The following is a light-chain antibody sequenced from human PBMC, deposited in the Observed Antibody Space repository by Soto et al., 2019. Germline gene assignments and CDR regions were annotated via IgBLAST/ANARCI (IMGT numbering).Light chain of an antibody. CDR2: RNT. Sequence: SYELTQPLSVSVALGQTARITSGGDNIGSKKVHWYQQKPGQAPVLVIYRNTNRPSGIPERFSGSNSGNTATLTISRAQAGDEADYYCQVWDSNSGVFGGGTKVTVL. CDR3: QVWDSNSGV. V-gene: IGLV3-9*01. CDR1: NIGSKK. J-gene: IGLJ3*02.